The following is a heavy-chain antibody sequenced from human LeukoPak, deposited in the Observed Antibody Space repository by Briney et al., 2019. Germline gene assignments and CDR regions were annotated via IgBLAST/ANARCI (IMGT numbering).Heavy chain of an antibody. CDR2: INWNGGST. D-gene: IGHD5-18*01. V-gene: IGHV3-20*04. J-gene: IGHJ4*02. CDR1: GFTFDGYG. CDR3: ARGDPAMVLPFDY. Sequence: GGSLRLSCAASGFTFDGYGMSWVRQAPGQGLEWVSGINWNGGSTGYADSVKGRFTISRDNAKNSLYLQMNSLRAEDTALYYCARGDPAMVLPFDYWGQGTLVTVSS.